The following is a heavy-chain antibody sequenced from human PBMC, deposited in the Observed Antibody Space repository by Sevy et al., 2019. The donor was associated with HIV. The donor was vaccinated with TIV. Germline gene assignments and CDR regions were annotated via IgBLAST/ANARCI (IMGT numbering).Heavy chain of an antibody. J-gene: IGHJ3*02. Sequence: GGSLRLSCAASGFTFSSYWMHWVRQAPGKGLMWVSRINGDGSSTSYADSVKGRFTISRDNAKNSLYLQMNSLRAEDTAVYYCARDLHNDYGDYRGKHDAFDIWGQGTMVTVSS. D-gene: IGHD4-17*01. CDR2: INGDGSST. CDR1: GFTFSSYW. V-gene: IGHV3-74*01. CDR3: ARDLHNDYGDYRGKHDAFDI.